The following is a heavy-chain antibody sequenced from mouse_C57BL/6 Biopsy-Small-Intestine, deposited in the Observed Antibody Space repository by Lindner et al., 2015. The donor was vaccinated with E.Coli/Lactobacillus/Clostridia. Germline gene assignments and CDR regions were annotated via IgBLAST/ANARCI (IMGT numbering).Heavy chain of an antibody. CDR2: ISSGSSSI. Sequence: VQLQESGGGLVKPGGSLKLSCAASGFTFSDYGMHWVRQAPEKGLEWVAYISSGSSSIYYADTVKGRFTFSRDNAKNTLFLQMTSLRSGDTAMYYCARTGSRPYAMDYWGQGTSVTVSS. CDR3: ARTGSRPYAMDY. J-gene: IGHJ4*01. V-gene: IGHV5-17*01. D-gene: IGHD1-1*01. CDR1: GFTFSDYG.